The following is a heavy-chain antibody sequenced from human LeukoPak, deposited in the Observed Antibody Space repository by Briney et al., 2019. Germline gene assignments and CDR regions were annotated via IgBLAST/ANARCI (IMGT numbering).Heavy chain of an antibody. CDR1: GDSISSYY. D-gene: IGHD2/OR15-2a*01. CDR3: AREGIVRTYDQ. CDR2: IYYSGIT. V-gene: IGHV4-59*12. Sequence: SETLSLTCTVSGDSISSYYWSWFRQPPGKELEWIACIYYSGITHYNPSLKSRVTISLDTSKNQFSLRLSSVTAADTAVYYCAREGIVRTYDQWGQGTLVTVSS. J-gene: IGHJ4*02.